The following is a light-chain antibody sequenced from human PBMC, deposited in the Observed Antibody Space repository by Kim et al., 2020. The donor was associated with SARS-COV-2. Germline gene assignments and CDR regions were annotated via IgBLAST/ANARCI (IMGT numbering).Light chain of an antibody. J-gene: IGLJ3*02. CDR2: DVS. CDR3: NSYTTSTTWV. CDR1: SRDVGTYNY. Sequence: QSALTQPASVSGSPGQSITISCTGTSRDVGTYNYVSWYQQYPGQAPKLMIYDVSKRPSGVSDRFSGSKSGNTASLTISGLQAEDEADYYCNSYTTSTTWVCGGGTQLTVL. V-gene: IGLV2-14*01.